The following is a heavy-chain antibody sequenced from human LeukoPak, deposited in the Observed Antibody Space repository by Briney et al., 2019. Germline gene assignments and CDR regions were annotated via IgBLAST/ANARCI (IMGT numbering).Heavy chain of an antibody. CDR3: ARASELLLFRWFDP. D-gene: IGHD3-10*01. J-gene: IGHJ5*02. CDR2: INPNSGGT. CDR1: GGTSSNYA. V-gene: IGHV1-2*06. Sequence: ASVKVSCKASGGTSSNYAISWVRQAPGQGLEWMGRINPNSGGTNYAQKFQGRVTMTRDTSISTAYMELSRLRSDDTAVYYCARASELLLFRWFDPWGQGTLVTVSS.